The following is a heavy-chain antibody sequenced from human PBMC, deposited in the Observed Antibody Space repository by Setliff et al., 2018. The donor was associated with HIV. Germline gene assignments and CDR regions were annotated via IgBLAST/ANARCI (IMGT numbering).Heavy chain of an antibody. J-gene: IGHJ3*02. V-gene: IGHV1-18*01. D-gene: IGHD1-1*01. Sequence: ASVKVSCKASGYIFTNYGISWVRQAPGQGLEWMGWITGYNGNTNYAEKFQGRVAMTIDTSTSTAYLELRSLRSDDTAVYYCARVGPESLPYTWDDEADTFDIWGQGTMVTVSS. CDR3: ARVGPESLPYTWDDEADTFDI. CDR2: ITGYNGNT. CDR1: GYIFTNYG.